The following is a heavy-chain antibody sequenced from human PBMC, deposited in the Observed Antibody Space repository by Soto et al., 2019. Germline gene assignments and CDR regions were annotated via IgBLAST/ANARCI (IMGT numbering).Heavy chain of an antibody. CDR2: VYWTGST. CDR1: GDSITTNGYY. CDR3: ARSHYTYGLLIDY. J-gene: IGHJ4*02. Sequence: SETLSLTCSVSGDSITTNGYYWGWIRQPPGKGMQWIGNVYWTGSTFSHPSLTSRVSISVDTSKNEFSLRLTSVTAADTAVYYCARSHYTYGLLIDYWGPGTLVTVSS. D-gene: IGHD2-8*01. V-gene: IGHV4-39*01.